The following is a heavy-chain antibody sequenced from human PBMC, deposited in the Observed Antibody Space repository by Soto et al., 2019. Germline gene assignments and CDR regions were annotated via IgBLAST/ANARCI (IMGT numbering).Heavy chain of an antibody. CDR2: ISGSGGST. CDR3: AKLIGSGSPAEYFDY. Sequence: GGSLRLSCAASGFTFSSYGMHWVRQAPGKGLEWVSAISGSGGSTYYADSVKGRFTISRDNSKNTLYLQMNSLRAEDTAVYYCAKLIGSGSPAEYFDYWGQGTLVTVSS. V-gene: IGHV3-23*01. J-gene: IGHJ4*02. D-gene: IGHD3-10*01. CDR1: GFTFSSYG.